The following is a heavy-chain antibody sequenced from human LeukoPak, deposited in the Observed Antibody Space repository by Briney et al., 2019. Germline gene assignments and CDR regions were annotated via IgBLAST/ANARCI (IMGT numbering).Heavy chain of an antibody. CDR2: INHSGST. CDR1: GGSISSSSYY. Sequence: SETLSLTCTVSGGSISSSSYYWGWIRQPPGKGLEWIGEINHSGSTNYNPSLKSRVTISVDTSKNQFSLKLSSVTAADTAVYYCARGSLTTAAMDVWGKGTTVTVSS. CDR3: ARGSLTTAAMDV. D-gene: IGHD2/OR15-2a*01. J-gene: IGHJ6*03. V-gene: IGHV4-39*07.